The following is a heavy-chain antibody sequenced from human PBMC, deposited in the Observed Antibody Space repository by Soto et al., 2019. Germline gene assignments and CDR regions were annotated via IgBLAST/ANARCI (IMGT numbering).Heavy chain of an antibody. V-gene: IGHV1-69*06. J-gene: IGHJ5*02. D-gene: IGHD3-22*01. Sequence: QVQLVQSGAEVKKPGSSVKVSCKASGGTFSSYAISWVRQAPGQGLEWMGGIIPIFGTANYAQKFQGRVTITARKSASTACMELSRLRCEDTAVYYCARDYDTALNWCDPWGQGTLVTVSS. CDR2: IIPIFGTA. CDR1: GGTFSSYA. CDR3: ARDYDTALNWCDP.